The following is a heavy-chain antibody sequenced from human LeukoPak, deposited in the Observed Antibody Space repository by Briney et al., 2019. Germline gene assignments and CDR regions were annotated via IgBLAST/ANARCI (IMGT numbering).Heavy chain of an antibody. CDR2: ISGSGGST. CDR1: GFTFSSYA. D-gene: IGHD6-13*01. Sequence: GGSLRLSCAASGFTFSSYAMSWVRQAPGKGLEWVSAISGSGGSTYYADSVKGRFTISRDNSKNTLYPQMNSLRAEDTAVYYCAKDLVVAAAGNWFDPWGQGTLVTVSS. J-gene: IGHJ5*02. V-gene: IGHV3-23*01. CDR3: AKDLVVAAAGNWFDP.